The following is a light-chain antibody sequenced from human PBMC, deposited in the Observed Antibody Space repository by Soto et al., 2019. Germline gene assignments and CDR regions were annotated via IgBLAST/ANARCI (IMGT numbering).Light chain of an antibody. CDR2: DVS. J-gene: IGLJ2*01. V-gene: IGLV2-14*01. Sequence: QSALTQPASVSGSPGQSITISCTGTSSDIGAYNYVSCYQQHPGKAPNLMIYDVSNRPSGVSNLFSGSKSGHTASLTISGLQAEDEADYYCSSYTSSSTVVFGGGTKLTVL. CDR3: SSYTSSSTVV. CDR1: SSDIGAYNY.